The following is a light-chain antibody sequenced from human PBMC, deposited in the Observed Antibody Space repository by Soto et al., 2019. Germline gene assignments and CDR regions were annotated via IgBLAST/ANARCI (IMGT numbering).Light chain of an antibody. CDR1: QSVSSNY. CDR3: QQYDSSRT. V-gene: IGKV3-20*01. J-gene: IGKJ1*01. Sequence: ESVLTQSPGTLSLSPGERATLSCRASQSVSSNYLAWYQQKPGQAPRLLIYGASSRATGIPDRFSGSGSGTDFTLTISRLEPEDFAVYYCQQYDSSRTFGQGTKVDIK. CDR2: GAS.